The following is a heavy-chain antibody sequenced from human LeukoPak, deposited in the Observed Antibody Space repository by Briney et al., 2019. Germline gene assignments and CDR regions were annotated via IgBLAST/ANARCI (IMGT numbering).Heavy chain of an antibody. Sequence: EGSLRLSCAASGFTFSSYAMSWVRQAPGKGLEWVSAISGSGGSTYYADSVKGRFTISRDNSKDTLYLQMNSLRAEDTAVYYCAKEGHYYDSSGYSGWGQGTLVTVSS. CDR1: GFTFSSYA. V-gene: IGHV3-23*01. CDR2: ISGSGGST. CDR3: AKEGHYYDSSGYSG. D-gene: IGHD3-22*01. J-gene: IGHJ4*02.